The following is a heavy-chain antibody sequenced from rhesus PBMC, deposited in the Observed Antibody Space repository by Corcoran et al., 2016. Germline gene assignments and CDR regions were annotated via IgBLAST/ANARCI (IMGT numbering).Heavy chain of an antibody. CDR1: GGSISGYS. CDR2: IDGNSAST. CDR3: ARGGGYSSSYLVDY. V-gene: IGHV4-73*01. Sequence: QVTLQQWGAGLVKPSETLSLTCAVYGGSISGYSWSWIRQPPGKGLEWIGNIDGNSASTNYNPSLKNRVTIAKDTSKNQFSLKLSSVTAADTAVYYCARGGGYSSSYLVDYWGQGVLVTVSS. D-gene: IGHD6-43*01. J-gene: IGHJ4*01.